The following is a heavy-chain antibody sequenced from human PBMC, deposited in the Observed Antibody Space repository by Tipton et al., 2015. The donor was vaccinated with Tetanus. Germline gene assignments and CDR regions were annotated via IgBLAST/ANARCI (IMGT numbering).Heavy chain of an antibody. D-gene: IGHD1-20*01. CDR1: GYTLTSYH. V-gene: IGHV1-46*01. CDR3: GRGAGGGRRINGPAGIDY. Sequence: QLVQSGAEVKKPGASVKVSCRASGYTLTSYHMHWVRQAPGQGLEWMGIINPIGGTTSPAQKFPGRITMTGAPSTSPVYMDLNGRGAGGTGRYYGGRGAGGGRRINGPAGIDYWGQGTLVTVSS. J-gene: IGHJ4*02. CDR2: INPIGGTT.